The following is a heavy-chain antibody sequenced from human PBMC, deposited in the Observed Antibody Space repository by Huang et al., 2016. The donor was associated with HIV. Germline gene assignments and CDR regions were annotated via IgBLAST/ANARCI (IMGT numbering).Heavy chain of an antibody. V-gene: IGHV3-48*02. J-gene: IGHJ1*01. CDR2: INNKGSKI. Sequence: EVQLVESGGGLVQPGGSLTLSCAASGFTLSAYSMNWVRQTPGKGLEWVSYINNKGSKIFSAEYVKGRFTISRDNAKNSLYLQMNSLRDDDTAVFYCATSYGYFPHWGQGTLVTVSS. D-gene: IGHD5-18*01. CDR1: GFTLSAYS. CDR3: ATSYGYFPH.